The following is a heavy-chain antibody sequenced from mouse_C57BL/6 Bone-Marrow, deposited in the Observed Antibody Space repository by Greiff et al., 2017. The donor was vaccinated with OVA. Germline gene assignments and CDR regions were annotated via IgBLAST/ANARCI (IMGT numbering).Heavy chain of an antibody. CDR1: GYAFSSSW. D-gene: IGHD1-1*02. CDR3: ARGGSPYY. J-gene: IGHJ2*01. CDR2: INPGDGDT. V-gene: IGHV1-82*01. Sequence: VQLQQSGPELVKPGASVKISCKASGYAFSSSWMNWVKQRPGKGLEWIGRINPGDGDTNYNGKFKGKATLTADKSSSTAYMQLSSLTSEDSAVYFCARGGSPYYWGQGTTLTVSS.